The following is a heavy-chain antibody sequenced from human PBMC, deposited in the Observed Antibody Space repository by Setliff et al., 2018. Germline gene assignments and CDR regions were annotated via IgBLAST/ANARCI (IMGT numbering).Heavy chain of an antibody. CDR1: GGSISSYY. J-gene: IGHJ5*02. CDR3: ARGQPRWFDP. V-gene: IGHV4-59*06. CDR2: IHYSGTT. Sequence: PSETLSLTCTVSGGSISSYYWSWIRQHPGKGLEWIGYIHYSGTTYYNPSLKSPVTISVDTSKSQFSLSLYSVTVADTAVYYCARGQPRWFDPWGPGTLVTVSS.